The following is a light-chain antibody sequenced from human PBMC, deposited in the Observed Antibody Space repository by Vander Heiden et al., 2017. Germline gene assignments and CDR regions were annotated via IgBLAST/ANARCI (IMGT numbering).Light chain of an antibody. CDR2: DVS. CDR1: SSDVDGKIS. Sequence: LTQPAPPAGSPGQSFTITCTETSSDVDGKISVSWYQHHPGKVPKLLIYDVSNRPSGVSYRFSGSKSGNTASLTISGLQAEDEADYYCASYATRSTLELFGGGTKLTVL. V-gene: IGLV2-14*03. J-gene: IGLJ2*01. CDR3: ASYATRSTLEL.